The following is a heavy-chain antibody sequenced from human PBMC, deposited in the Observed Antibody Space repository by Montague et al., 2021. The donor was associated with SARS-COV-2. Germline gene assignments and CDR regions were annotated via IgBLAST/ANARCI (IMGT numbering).Heavy chain of an antibody. J-gene: IGHJ4*02. D-gene: IGHD3-22*01. CDR1: GFTFSSYA. CDR3: AKSRGIRYDSSGYYYPLDY. V-gene: IGHV3-23*03. CDR2: IYSGGSST. Sequence: SLRLSCAASGFTFSSYAMSWVRQAPGKGLEWVSVIYSGGSSTYYADSVKGRFTISRDNSKNTLYLQMNSLRAEDTAVYYCAKSRGIRYDSSGYYYPLDYWGQGTLVTVPS.